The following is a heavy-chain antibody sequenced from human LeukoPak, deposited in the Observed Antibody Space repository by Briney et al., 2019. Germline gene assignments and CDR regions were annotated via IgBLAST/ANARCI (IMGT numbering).Heavy chain of an antibody. CDR2: ISGSGTI. D-gene: IGHD4-17*01. CDR3: ARDPGTTGEVKFDP. Sequence: ASETLSLTCTVSGGSINSYWSWIRQPAGKGLEWIGRISGSGTITYNPALQSRLSISIDTSKNQFSLKLMSVAAADTAVYYCARDPGTTGEVKFDPWGQGTLVTVSS. J-gene: IGHJ5*02. V-gene: IGHV4-4*07. CDR1: GGSINSY.